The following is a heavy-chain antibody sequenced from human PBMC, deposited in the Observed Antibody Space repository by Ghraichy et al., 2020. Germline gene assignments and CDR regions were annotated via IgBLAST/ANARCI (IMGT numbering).Heavy chain of an antibody. CDR2: VYYGGST. CDR1: GGSITSNDYY. V-gene: IGHV4-39*01. J-gene: IGHJ4*02. Sequence: SETLSLTCNVSGGSITSNDYYWGWIRQPPGKGLDWIGTVYYGGSTYFNPSLKSRVTISVDTSKNQFSLTVNSVTAAETAIYYCATFSSASRYFRGAGAYWGQGTLVTVSS. CDR3: ATFSSASRYFRGAGAY. D-gene: IGHD3-10*01.